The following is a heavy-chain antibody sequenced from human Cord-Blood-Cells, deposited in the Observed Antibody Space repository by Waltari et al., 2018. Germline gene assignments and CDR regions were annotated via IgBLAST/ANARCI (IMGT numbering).Heavy chain of an antibody. Sequence: QVQLQESGPGLVKPSGTLSLTCAVSGGSISSRNWWSWVRQPPGKGLEWIGEIYHSGSTNYNPSLKSRVTISVDKSKNQFSLKLSSVTAADTAVYYCAREVRYSSSWYYFDYWGQGTLVTVSS. CDR1: GGSISSRNW. D-gene: IGHD6-13*01. CDR2: IYHSGST. CDR3: AREVRYSSSWYYFDY. V-gene: IGHV4-4*02. J-gene: IGHJ4*02.